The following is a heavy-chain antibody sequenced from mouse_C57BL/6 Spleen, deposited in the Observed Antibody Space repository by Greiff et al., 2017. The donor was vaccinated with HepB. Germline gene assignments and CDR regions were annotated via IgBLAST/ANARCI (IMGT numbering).Heavy chain of an antibody. Sequence: VQLQQSGAELVKPGASVQLSCKASGYTFTTYPIQWVKQNHGKSLEWIGNFHPSNDDTKYNEKFKVKATLTVDKSSSTVYLQLSRLTSDDSAVYYCARGGFAYWGQGTLVTVSA. CDR2: FHPSNDDT. CDR1: GYTFTTYP. J-gene: IGHJ3*01. V-gene: IGHV1-47*01. CDR3: ARGGFAY.